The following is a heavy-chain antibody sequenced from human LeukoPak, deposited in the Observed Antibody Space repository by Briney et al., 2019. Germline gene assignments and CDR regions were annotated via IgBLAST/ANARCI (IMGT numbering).Heavy chain of an antibody. Sequence: GGSLRLSCAASGFTFSSYAMSWVRQAPGQGLEWVSAISGSGGSTYYADSVKGRFTISRDNSKNTLYLQMNSLRAEDTAVYYCAKDIRGYYYYGMDVWGQGTTVTVSS. CDR3: AKDIRGYYYYGMDV. CDR1: GFTFSSYA. CDR2: ISGSGGST. J-gene: IGHJ6*02. V-gene: IGHV3-23*01.